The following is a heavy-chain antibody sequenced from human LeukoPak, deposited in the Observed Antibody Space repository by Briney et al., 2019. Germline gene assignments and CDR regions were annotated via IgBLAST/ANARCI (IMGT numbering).Heavy chain of an antibody. Sequence: GESLKISCQGSGYIFTSYWIGWVRQMPGKGLEWMGIIYPGDSDTRYSPSFQGQVTISADKSISTAYLQWSSLKASDTAMYYCARHGHFGVVLDAFDIWGQGTMVTVSS. V-gene: IGHV5-51*01. D-gene: IGHD3-3*01. J-gene: IGHJ3*02. CDR3: ARHGHFGVVLDAFDI. CDR2: IYPGDSDT. CDR1: GYIFTSYW.